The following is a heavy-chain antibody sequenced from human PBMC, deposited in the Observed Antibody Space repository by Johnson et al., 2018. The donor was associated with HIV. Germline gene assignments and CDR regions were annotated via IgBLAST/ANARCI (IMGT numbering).Heavy chain of an antibody. CDR3: ARGSLTDDSFAE. CDR1: GLSFSDYG. D-gene: IGHD2-8*01. V-gene: IGHV3-30*03. CDR2: ISFDGNLK. Sequence: QVQLVESGGGVVQPGKSLTLSCVVSGLSFSDYGIHWVRQAPGKGPEWVAVISFDGNLKKYADSVKGRFTISRDNSKNTLYLQMNSLRAEDTAVYYCARGSLTDDSFAEWGQGTMVLVSS. J-gene: IGHJ3*01.